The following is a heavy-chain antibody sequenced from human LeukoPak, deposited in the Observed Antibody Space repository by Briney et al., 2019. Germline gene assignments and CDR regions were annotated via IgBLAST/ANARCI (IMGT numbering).Heavy chain of an antibody. J-gene: IGHJ4*02. V-gene: IGHV4-39*07. D-gene: IGHD3-22*01. Sequence: SETLSLTCTVSGGSISSSSYYWGWIRQPPGKGLEWIGSIYYSGSTYYNPSLKSRVTISIDTSKNQFSLNLRSVTAADTAVYYCAGKYYYDSSGYFYVDWWGQGTLVTVSS. CDR1: GGSISSSSYY. CDR2: IYYSGST. CDR3: AGKYYYDSSGYFYVDW.